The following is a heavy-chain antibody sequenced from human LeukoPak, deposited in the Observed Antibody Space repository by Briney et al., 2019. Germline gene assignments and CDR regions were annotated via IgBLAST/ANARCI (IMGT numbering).Heavy chain of an antibody. Sequence: PGGSLRLSCAASGFTFSSYEMNWVRQAPGKGLEWVSYISSSGSTIYYADSVKGRFTISRDNAKNSLYLQMNSLRAEDTAVYYCAGDTYDILTGYPMWYFDYWGQGTLVTVSS. CDR1: GFTFSSYE. CDR3: AGDTYDILTGYPMWYFDY. CDR2: ISSSGSTI. V-gene: IGHV3-48*03. J-gene: IGHJ4*02. D-gene: IGHD3-9*01.